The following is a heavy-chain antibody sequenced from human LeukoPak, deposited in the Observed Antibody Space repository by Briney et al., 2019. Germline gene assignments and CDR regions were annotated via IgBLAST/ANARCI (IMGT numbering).Heavy chain of an antibody. Sequence: PSETLSLTCTVSGGSISSNTYHWSWIRQPPGKGLEWIGYMYYTGATSYNPSLKSRVTISLDTSRNQFSLKLHSVTAADTAVYYCARFRGSGWYYIDSWGQGTLVTVSS. D-gene: IGHD6-19*01. J-gene: IGHJ4*02. CDR3: ARFRGSGWYYIDS. CDR1: GGSISSNTYH. CDR2: MYYTGAT. V-gene: IGHV4-61*01.